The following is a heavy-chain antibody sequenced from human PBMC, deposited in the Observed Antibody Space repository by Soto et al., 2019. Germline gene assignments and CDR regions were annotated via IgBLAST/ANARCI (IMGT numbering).Heavy chain of an antibody. CDR1: GGSISSGDYY. V-gene: IGHV4-30-4*01. D-gene: IGHD4-4*01. J-gene: IGHJ6*02. CDR3: ARVQLQPYYGMDV. Sequence: SETLSLTCTVSGGSISSGDYYWSWIRQPPGKGLEWIGYIYYSGSTYYNPSLKSRVTISVDTSKNQFSLKLSSVTAADTAVYYCARVQLQPYYGMDVWGQGTTVTVSS. CDR2: IYYSGST.